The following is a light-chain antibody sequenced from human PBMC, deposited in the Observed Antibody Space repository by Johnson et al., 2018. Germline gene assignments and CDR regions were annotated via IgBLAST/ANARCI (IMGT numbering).Light chain of an antibody. V-gene: IGLV1-51*02. CDR3: GTWDSSLSAGNV. Sequence: SVLTQPPSVSAAPGQKVTISCSGSSSNIGNNYVSWYQQLPGTAPKLLIYENNKRPSGIPDRFSGSKSGTSATLGTTGLHTGDEADYYCGTWDSSLSAGNVFGTGTKVTVL. CDR1: SSNIGNNY. J-gene: IGLJ1*01. CDR2: ENN.